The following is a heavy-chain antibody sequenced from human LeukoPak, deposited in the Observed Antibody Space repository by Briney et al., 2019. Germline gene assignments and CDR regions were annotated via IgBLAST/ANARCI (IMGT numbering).Heavy chain of an antibody. CDR2: INHSGST. D-gene: IGHD3-22*01. CDR3: AREPDYYDSSDFNAFDL. CDR1: GGSFSGYY. V-gene: IGHV4-34*01. Sequence: PSETLSLTCAVYGGSFSGYYWSWIRQPPGKGLEWIGEINHSGSTNYNPSLKSRVTISVDTSKNQFSLKLSSVTAADTAVYYCAREPDYYDSSDFNAFDLWGQGTMVTVSS. J-gene: IGHJ3*01.